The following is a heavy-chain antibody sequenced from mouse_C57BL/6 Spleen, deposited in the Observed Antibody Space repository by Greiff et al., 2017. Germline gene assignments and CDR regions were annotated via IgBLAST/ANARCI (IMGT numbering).Heavy chain of an antibody. J-gene: IGHJ1*03. CDR2: IRLKSDNYAT. CDR3: TARGNDWYFDV. Sequence: EVHLVESGGGLVQPGGSMKLSCVASGFTFSNYWMNWVRQSPEKGLEWVAQIRLKSDNYATHYAESVKGRFTISRDDSKSSVYLQMNNLRAEDTGIYYCTARGNDWYFDVWGTGTTVTVSS. CDR1: GFTFSNYW. D-gene: IGHD2-1*01. V-gene: IGHV6-3*01.